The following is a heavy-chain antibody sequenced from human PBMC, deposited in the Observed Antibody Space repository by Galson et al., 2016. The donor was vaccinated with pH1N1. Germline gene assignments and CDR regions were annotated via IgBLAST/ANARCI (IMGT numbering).Heavy chain of an antibody. CDR3: ARMSGSSRCLDY. D-gene: IGHD3-10*01. CDR1: GYTFSSYG. J-gene: IGHJ4*02. CDR2: ISGYNGNT. Sequence: SVKVSCKASGYTFSSYGISWVRQAPGKGLEWMGWISGYNGNTKYEQKIQGRVSMTIDTSTSTVYMELRSLRSDDTALYYCARMSGSSRCLDYWGQGTLVTVSS. V-gene: IGHV1-18*01.